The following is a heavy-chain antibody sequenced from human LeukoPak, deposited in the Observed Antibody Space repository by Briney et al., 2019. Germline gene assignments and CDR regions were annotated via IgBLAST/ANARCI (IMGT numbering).Heavy chain of an antibody. CDR3: ARHSRWYGSFDF. V-gene: IGHV4-39*01. D-gene: IGHD6-13*01. Sequence: SETLSLTRTVSGGSISSSDYYLGCIRQPPGKWMEWIGSIYHIGSTYYNPSLKSRVTMSIDTSKNQFSLKLNSVTAADTAVYYCARHSRWYGSFDFWGQGTLLTDSS. CDR1: GGSISSSDYY. J-gene: IGHJ4*02. CDR2: IYHIGST.